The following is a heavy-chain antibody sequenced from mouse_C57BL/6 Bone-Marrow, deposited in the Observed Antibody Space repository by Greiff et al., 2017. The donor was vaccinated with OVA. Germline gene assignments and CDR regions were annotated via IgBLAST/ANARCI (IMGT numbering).Heavy chain of an antibody. D-gene: IGHD1-1*01. V-gene: IGHV1-52*01. Sequence: QVQLKQSGAELVRPGSSVKLSCKASGYTFTSYWMHWVKQRPIQGLEWIGNIDPSDSETHYNQKFKDKATLTVDKSSSTAYMQLSSLTSEDSAVYYCAREGVSRCWYFDDWGTGTTVTVSS. J-gene: IGHJ1*03. CDR1: GYTFTSYW. CDR3: AREGVSRCWYFDD. CDR2: IDPSDSET.